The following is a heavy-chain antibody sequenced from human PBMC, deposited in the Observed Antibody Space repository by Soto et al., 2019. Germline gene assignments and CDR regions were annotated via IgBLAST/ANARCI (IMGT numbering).Heavy chain of an antibody. J-gene: IGHJ5*02. Sequence: QVQLVQSGAEVKKPGSSVKVSCKASGGTFSSYTISWVRQAPGQGLEWMGRIIPILGIANYAQKFQGRVTIAADKATSTAYMELSSLRSEDTAVYYCARDLRFGESTRGGWSHPWGQGTLVTVSS. CDR1: GGTFSSYT. V-gene: IGHV1-69*08. CDR3: ARDLRFGESTRGGWSHP. CDR2: IIPILGIA. D-gene: IGHD3-10*01.